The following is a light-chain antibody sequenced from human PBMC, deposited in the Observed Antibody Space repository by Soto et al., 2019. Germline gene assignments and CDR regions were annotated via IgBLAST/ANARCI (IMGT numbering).Light chain of an antibody. CDR3: SSYTSSSTLLYV. J-gene: IGLJ1*01. V-gene: IGLV2-14*03. CDR2: DVS. Sequence: QSALTQPASVSESPGQSITISCTGTSSDVGGYNYVSWYQHHPGKAPKLMIYDVSNRPSGVSNRFSGSKSGNTASLTISGLQAEDEADYYCSSYTSSSTLLYVFGTGTKLTVL. CDR1: SSDVGGYNY.